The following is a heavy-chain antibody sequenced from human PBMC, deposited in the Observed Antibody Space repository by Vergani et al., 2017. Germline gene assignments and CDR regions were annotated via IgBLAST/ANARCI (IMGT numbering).Heavy chain of an antibody. D-gene: IGHD1-26*01. CDR1: GFTFSSYG. J-gene: IGHJ4*02. V-gene: IGHV3-33*01. Sequence: QVQLVESGGGVVQPGRSLRLSCAASGFTFSSYGIHWVRQAPGKGLEWVAVIWYDGSNKYYADSVKGRFTISRDNSKNTLYLQMNSLRAEDTAVYYCARGIGYSGSYYVYYFDYWGQGTLVTVSS. CDR2: IWYDGSNK. CDR3: ARGIGYSGSYYVYYFDY.